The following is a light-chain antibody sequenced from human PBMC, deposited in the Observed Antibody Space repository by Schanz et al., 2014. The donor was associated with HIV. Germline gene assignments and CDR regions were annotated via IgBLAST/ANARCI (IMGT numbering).Light chain of an antibody. CDR3: QQSYDTPLT. V-gene: IGKV1-27*01. Sequence: DIQLTQSPSSLSASVGDRVTITCRASQGMSNDLAWYQQKPGKVPKLLSYAASTLQSGVPSRFSGSGSGTDFTLTISSLQPGDFATYYCQQSYDTPLTFGGGTKVEIK. J-gene: IGKJ4*01. CDR1: QGMSND. CDR2: AAS.